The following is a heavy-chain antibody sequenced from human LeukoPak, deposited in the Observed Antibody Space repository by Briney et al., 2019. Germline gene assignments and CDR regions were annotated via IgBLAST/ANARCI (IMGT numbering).Heavy chain of an antibody. CDR2: IKSKTDGGTT. Sequence: GGSLRLSCAASGLTFSNAWMSWVRQAPGKGLASVGRIKSKTDGGTTDYAAPVKGRFTISRDDSKNTLYLQMNSLKTEDTAVYYCTTLIVVVTDLADYWGQGTLVTVSS. V-gene: IGHV3-15*01. CDR3: TTLIVVVTDLADY. CDR1: GLTFSNAW. D-gene: IGHD2-21*02. J-gene: IGHJ4*02.